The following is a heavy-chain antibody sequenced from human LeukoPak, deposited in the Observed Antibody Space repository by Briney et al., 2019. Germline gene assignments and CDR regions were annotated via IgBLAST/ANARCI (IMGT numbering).Heavy chain of an antibody. J-gene: IGHJ4*02. V-gene: IGHV4-61*02. Sequence: SQTLSLTCTVSGGSISSGSYYWSWIRQPAGKGLEWIGRIYTSGSTNYNPSLKSRVTISVDTSKNQFSLKLSSVTAADTAVYYCAREGRDGYNYWGQGTLVTVSS. CDR1: GGSISSGSYY. CDR3: AREGRDGYNY. CDR2: IYTSGST. D-gene: IGHD5-24*01.